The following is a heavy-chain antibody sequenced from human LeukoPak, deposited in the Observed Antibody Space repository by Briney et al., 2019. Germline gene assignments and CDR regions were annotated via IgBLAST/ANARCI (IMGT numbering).Heavy chain of an antibody. CDR1: GYSISSGYY. D-gene: IGHD5-24*01. Sequence: SETLSLTCAVSGYSISSGYYWGWIRQPPGKGLEWIGSIYHSGFTYYNPSLKSRVTMSVDTSKNQFSLKLSSVTAADTAVYYCASGGDGEAFDYWGQGTLVTVSS. V-gene: IGHV4-38-2*01. J-gene: IGHJ4*02. CDR2: IYHSGFT. CDR3: ASGGDGEAFDY.